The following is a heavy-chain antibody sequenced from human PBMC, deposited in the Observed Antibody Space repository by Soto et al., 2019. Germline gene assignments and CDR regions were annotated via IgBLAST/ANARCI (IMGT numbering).Heavy chain of an antibody. J-gene: IGHJ5*02. CDR2: IIPILGIA. D-gene: IGHD6-13*01. CDR3: ARDKGSSSWYGSPPFNWFDP. Sequence: ASVKVSCKASGGTFSSYTISWVRQAPGQGLEWMGRIIPILGIANYAQKFQGRVTITADKSTSTAYMELSSLRSEDTAVYYCARDKGSSSWYGSPPFNWFDPWGQGTLVTVSS. V-gene: IGHV1-69*04. CDR1: GGTFSSYT.